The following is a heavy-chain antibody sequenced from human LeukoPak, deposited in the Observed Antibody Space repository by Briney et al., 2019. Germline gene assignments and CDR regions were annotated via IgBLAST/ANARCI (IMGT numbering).Heavy chain of an antibody. CDR2: INHSGST. CDR1: GGSFSGYY. CDR3: ARGIAVAGTGPPCNWFDP. J-gene: IGHJ5*02. V-gene: IGHV4-34*01. D-gene: IGHD6-19*01. Sequence: PSETLSLTCAVYGGSFSGYYWSWIRQPPGKGLEWIGEINHSGSTNYNPSLKSRVTISVDTSKDQFSLKLSSVTAADTAVYYCARGIAVAGTGPPCNWFDPWGQGTLVTVSS.